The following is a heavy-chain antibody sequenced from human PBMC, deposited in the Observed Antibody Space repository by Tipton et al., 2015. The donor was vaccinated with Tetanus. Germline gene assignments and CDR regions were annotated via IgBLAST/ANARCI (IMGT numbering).Heavy chain of an antibody. CDR3: AKGPGHSYWYFDL. V-gene: IGHV3-74*01. J-gene: IGHJ2*01. CDR2: INSDGSST. CDR1: GFTFSSYW. Sequence: SLRLSCAASGFTFSSYWMHWVRQAPGKGLVWVSRINSDGSSTSYADSVKGRFTISRDNAKNSLYLQMSSLRPDDTALYYCAKGPGHSYWYFDLWGRGTLVTVSS. D-gene: IGHD2-21*02.